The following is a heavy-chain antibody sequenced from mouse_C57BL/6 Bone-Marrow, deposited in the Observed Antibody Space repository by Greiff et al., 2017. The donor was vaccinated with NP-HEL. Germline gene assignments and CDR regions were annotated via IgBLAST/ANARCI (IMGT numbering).Heavy chain of an antibody. Sequence: VQLQQSGPELVKPGASVKISCKASGYTFTDYYMNWVKQSHGKSLEWIGDINPNNGGTSYNQKFKGKATLTVDKSSSTAYMELRSLTSEDSAVYYCARITTLDYYAMDYWGQGTSVTVSS. CDR1: GYTFTDYY. CDR3: ARITTLDYYAMDY. V-gene: IGHV1-26*01. CDR2: INPNNGGT. J-gene: IGHJ4*01. D-gene: IGHD1-1*01.